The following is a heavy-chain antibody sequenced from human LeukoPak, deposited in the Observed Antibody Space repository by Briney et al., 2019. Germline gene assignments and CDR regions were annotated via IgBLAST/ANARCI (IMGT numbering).Heavy chain of an antibody. CDR3: AKGFLASCSGSRCYPFGQ. D-gene: IGHD2-15*01. Sequence: GGALLHSCPSSGCTVISNYRSGVRQTPAREREGMSSIVYSGANTNHADYVKGRFTIARDNSENTVYIQMDCLRVEDTAVYYCAKGFLASCSGSRCYPFGQGGEGTPVPVS. CDR2: IVYSGANT. J-gene: IGHJ4*02. CDR1: GCTVISNY. V-gene: IGHV3-23*01.